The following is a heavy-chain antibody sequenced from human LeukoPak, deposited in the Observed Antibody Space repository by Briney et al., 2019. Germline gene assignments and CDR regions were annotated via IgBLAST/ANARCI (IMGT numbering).Heavy chain of an antibody. D-gene: IGHD2-21*02. CDR3: ARDIEIVVVTAIGY. CDR1: GYTFTSYA. Sequence: ASVKVSCKASGYTFTSYAMHWVRQAPGQRLEWMGWINAGNGNTKYSQEFQGRVTITRDTSASTVYMELSSLRSEDTAVYYCARDIEIVVVTAIGYWGQGTLVTVSS. V-gene: IGHV1-3*03. J-gene: IGHJ4*02. CDR2: INAGNGNT.